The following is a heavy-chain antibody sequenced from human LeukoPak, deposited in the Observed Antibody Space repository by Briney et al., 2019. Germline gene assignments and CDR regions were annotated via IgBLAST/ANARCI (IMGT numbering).Heavy chain of an antibody. J-gene: IGHJ6*03. V-gene: IGHV4-4*07. Sequence: PSETLSLTCTVSGGSISSYYWSWIRQPAGKGLEWIGRIYTTGSTNYNPSLKSRVTMSVDTSENQFSLKLSSVTAADTAVYYCARGGTVSYYYMDVWGKGTTVTVSS. CDR1: GGSISSYY. CDR2: IYTTGST. CDR3: ARGGTVSYYYMDV. D-gene: IGHD4-11*01.